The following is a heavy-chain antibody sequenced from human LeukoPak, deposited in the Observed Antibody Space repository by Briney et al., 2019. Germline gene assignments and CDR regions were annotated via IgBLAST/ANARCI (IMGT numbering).Heavy chain of an antibody. V-gene: IGHV4-59*08. CDR3: ARLSVAGSFDY. J-gene: IGHJ4*02. D-gene: IGHD6-19*01. Sequence: PSETLSLTCTVSGGSITDYYWGWIRQPPGKGLEWIGYIYYSGSTNYNPSLKSRVTISVDTSKNQFSLKLSSVTAADTAFYYCARLSVAGSFDYWGQGTLVTVSS. CDR2: IYYSGST. CDR1: GGSITDYY.